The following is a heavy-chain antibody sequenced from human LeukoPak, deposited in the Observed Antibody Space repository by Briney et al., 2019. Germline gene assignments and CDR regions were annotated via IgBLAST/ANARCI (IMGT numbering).Heavy chain of an antibody. Sequence: GGSLRLSCAASGFTFSSYSMNWVRQAPGKGLEWVSYISSSSSTIYYADSVKGRFTISRDNAKNSLYLQMNSLRDEDTAVYYCARGNIVGSGYYYYFDYWGQGTLVTVSS. CDR3: ARGNIVGSGYYYYFDY. J-gene: IGHJ4*02. CDR1: GFTFSSYS. CDR2: ISSSSSTI. D-gene: IGHD3-22*01. V-gene: IGHV3-48*02.